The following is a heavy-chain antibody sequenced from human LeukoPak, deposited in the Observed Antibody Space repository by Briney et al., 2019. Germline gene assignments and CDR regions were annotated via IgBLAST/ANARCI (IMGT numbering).Heavy chain of an antibody. CDR1: GGSISSSSYS. Sequence: SETLSLTCTVSGGSISSSSYSWGWIRQPPGKGLEWIGSISYSGSTYYNPSLKSRVTISVDTSKKQFSLKLSSVTAADTAVYYCARVGFLGDGDNPYDSFDIWGQGTMVTVSS. CDR3: ARVGFLGDGDNPYDSFDI. J-gene: IGHJ3*02. CDR2: ISYSGST. D-gene: IGHD5-24*01. V-gene: IGHV4-39*07.